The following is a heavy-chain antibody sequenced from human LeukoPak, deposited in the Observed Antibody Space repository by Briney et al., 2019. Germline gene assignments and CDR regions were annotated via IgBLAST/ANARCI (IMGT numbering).Heavy chain of an antibody. CDR1: GFTFGNYA. D-gene: IGHD6-19*01. J-gene: IGHJ4*02. CDR3: ARRSGVAVAGAFDY. Sequence: GGSLRLSCAASGFTFGNYAMRWVRQAPGKGLEWVSGISGSGDSTYYADSVKGRFTISRDNSKNTLYLQMNSLRAEDTAVYFCARRSGVAVAGAFDYWGQGTLVTVSS. CDR2: ISGSGDST. V-gene: IGHV3-23*01.